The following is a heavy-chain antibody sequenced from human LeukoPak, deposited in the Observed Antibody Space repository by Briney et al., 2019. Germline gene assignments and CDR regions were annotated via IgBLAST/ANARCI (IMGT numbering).Heavy chain of an antibody. CDR1: EITFEDYA. Sequence: GRSLRLSCAASEITFEDYAMHWVRQAPGKGLEWVSGISRNSGSIAYADSVKGRFTISRDNAKNSLYLQMNSLRPEDTALYYCAKDSVGWPRSSSAFDIWGQGTRVTVSS. J-gene: IGHJ3*02. CDR3: AKDSVGWPRSSSAFDI. V-gene: IGHV3-9*01. CDR2: ISRNSGSI. D-gene: IGHD5-12*01.